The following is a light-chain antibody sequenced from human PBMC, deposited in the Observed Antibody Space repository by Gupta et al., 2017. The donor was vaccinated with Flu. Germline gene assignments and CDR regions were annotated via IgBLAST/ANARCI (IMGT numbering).Light chain of an antibody. J-gene: IGLJ1*01. CDR3: SSHTVSDTFV. Sequence: SALPQPPSASWSPGPSITISCTGTSSDIGAYKYVSWHQQHAGKAPKLIIYEVTKRPSGVPDRFSGSKSGNTASLTVSGRQAEDEGDYYCSSHTVSDTFVFGTGTAVTGL. CDR1: SSDIGAYKY. V-gene: IGLV2-8*01. CDR2: EVT.